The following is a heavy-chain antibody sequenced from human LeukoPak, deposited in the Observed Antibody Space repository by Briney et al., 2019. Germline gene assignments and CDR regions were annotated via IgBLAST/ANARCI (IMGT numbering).Heavy chain of an antibody. V-gene: IGHV3-48*01. CDR1: GFTFSGYG. Sequence: GGSLRLSCAASGFTFSGYGMSWVRQAPGKGVEWVSYISTSSNPIYYADSVKGRFTISRDNDKDSLYLQMNSLRAEDTAVYYCAREIRYYYGMDVWGQGTTVTVSS. CDR2: ISTSSNPI. D-gene: IGHD3-16*01. J-gene: IGHJ6*02. CDR3: AREIRYYYGMDV.